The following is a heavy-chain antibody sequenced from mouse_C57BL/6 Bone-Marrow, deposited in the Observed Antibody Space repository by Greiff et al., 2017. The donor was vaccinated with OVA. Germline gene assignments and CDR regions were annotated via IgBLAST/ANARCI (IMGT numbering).Heavy chain of an antibody. D-gene: IGHD1-1*01. V-gene: IGHV1-43*01. CDR3: ARLPTTVDWVDY. Sequence: EVKLLQSGPELVKPGASVKISCKASGYSFTGYSMHWVKQSSEKSLEWIGEITPSTGGTSYNQKFKGKATLTVDKSSSTDYMQLKSLTSEDSAVYYCARLPTTVDWVDYWGQGTSVTVSS. J-gene: IGHJ4*01. CDR1: GYSFTGYS. CDR2: ITPSTGGT.